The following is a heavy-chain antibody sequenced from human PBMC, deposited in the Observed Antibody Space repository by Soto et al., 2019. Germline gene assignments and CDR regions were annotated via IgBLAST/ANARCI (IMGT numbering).Heavy chain of an antibody. CDR3: ARDSIGYSSARTEALYWV. CDR2: IYYSGST. CDR1: GGSISSGGYY. V-gene: IGHV4-31*03. J-gene: IGHJ4*02. Sequence: SETLSLTCTVSGGSISSGGYYWSWIRQHPGKGLEWIGYIYYSGSTYYNPSLKSRVTISVDTSKNPFSLKLSSVTAADTAVYYCARDSIGYSSARTEALYWVWGQGTLVTVSS. D-gene: IGHD6-25*01.